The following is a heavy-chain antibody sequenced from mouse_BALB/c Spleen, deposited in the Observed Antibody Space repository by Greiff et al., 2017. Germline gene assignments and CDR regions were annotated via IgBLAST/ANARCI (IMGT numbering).Heavy chain of an antibody. CDR3: ASLVRAY. CDR1: GYSITSGYY. Sequence: EVQLVESGPGLVKPSQSLSLTCSVTGYSITSGYYWNWIRQFPGNKLEWMGYISYDGSNNYNPSLKNRISITRDTSKNQFFLKLNSVTTEDTATYYCASLVRAYWGQGTLVTVSA. J-gene: IGHJ3*01. CDR2: ISYDGSN. V-gene: IGHV3-6*02. D-gene: IGHD6-2*01.